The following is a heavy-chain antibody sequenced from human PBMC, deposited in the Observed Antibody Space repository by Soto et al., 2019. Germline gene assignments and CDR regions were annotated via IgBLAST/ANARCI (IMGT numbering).Heavy chain of an antibody. V-gene: IGHV1-18*01. Sequence: QVQLVQSGAEVKKPGASVKVSCKASGYTFSSYHISWVRQAPGQGLEWMGWISAYNGNTNYAQQLQGRVTMTTDTSTSTAYRELRSLRADDTAVDYCARDGPPTDYWGQGTLVTVSS. CDR2: ISAYNGNT. CDR3: ARDGPPTDY. J-gene: IGHJ4*02. CDR1: GYTFSSYH.